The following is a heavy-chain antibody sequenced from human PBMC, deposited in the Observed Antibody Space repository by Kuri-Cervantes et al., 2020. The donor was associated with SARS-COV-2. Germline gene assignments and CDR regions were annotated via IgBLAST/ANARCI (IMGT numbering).Heavy chain of an antibody. Sequence: SQTLSLTCAISGDSVSSNSAAWNWIRQSPSRGLEWLGRTYYRSKWYNDYAVSVKSRITINPDTSKNQFSLQLNSVTPEDTAVYYCARGFGYYYDSSGYLTGLDYWGQGTLVTVSS. J-gene: IGHJ4*02. D-gene: IGHD3-22*01. V-gene: IGHV6-1*01. CDR1: GDSVSSNSAA. CDR2: TYYRSKWYN. CDR3: ARGFGYYYDSSGYLTGLDY.